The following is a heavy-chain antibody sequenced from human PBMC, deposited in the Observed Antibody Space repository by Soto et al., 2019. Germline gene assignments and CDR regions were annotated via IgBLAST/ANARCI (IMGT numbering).Heavy chain of an antibody. J-gene: IGHJ4*02. CDR1: GGSFSGYY. CDR3: ARYRFSGKRWSKFDY. CDR2: ISRSGSA. Sequence: SETLSLTCAVSGGSFSGYYWNWIRQPPGKGLEWLGEISRSGSATYNPSLKGRVTMSVDTSQNQFFLRLSSVTAADTAVYFCARYRFSGKRWSKFDYWGQGSLVTVSS. D-gene: IGHD6-25*01. V-gene: IGHV4-34*10.